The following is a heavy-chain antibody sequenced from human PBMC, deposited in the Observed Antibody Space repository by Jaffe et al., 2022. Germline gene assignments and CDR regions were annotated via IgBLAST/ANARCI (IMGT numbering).Heavy chain of an antibody. CDR2: IIPIFGTA. D-gene: IGHD3-16*01. Sequence: QVQLVQSGAEVKKPGSSVKVSCKASGGTFSSYAISWVRQAPGQGLEWMGGIIPIFGTANYAQKFQGRVTITADESTSTAYMELSSLRSEDTAVYYCARSRTGGPEGGYYYMDVWGKGTTVTVSS. CDR1: GGTFSSYA. V-gene: IGHV1-69*01. CDR3: ARSRTGGPEGGYYYMDV. J-gene: IGHJ6*03.